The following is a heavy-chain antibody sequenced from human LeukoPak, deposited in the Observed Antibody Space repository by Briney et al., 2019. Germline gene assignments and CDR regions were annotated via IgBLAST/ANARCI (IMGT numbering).Heavy chain of an antibody. CDR2: IKQDGSEK. CDR3: ARLGYGYSSRWSNGGYFQY. CDR1: GFTFSSYW. J-gene: IGHJ1*01. D-gene: IGHD6-13*01. V-gene: IGHV3-7*01. Sequence: GGSLRLSCAASGFTFSSYWMSWVRQAPGKGLEWVANIKQDGSEKYYVDSVKGRFTISRDNAKNSLYLQMNSLRAEDTAVYYCARLGYGYSSRWSNGGYFQYWGQGTLVTVSS.